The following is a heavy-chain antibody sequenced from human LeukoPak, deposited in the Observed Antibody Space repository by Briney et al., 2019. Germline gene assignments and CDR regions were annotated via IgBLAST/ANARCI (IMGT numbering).Heavy chain of an antibody. D-gene: IGHD6-19*01. V-gene: IGHV4-59*01. CDR2: IYYSGST. CDR1: GGSISSYY. J-gene: IGHJ4*02. Sequence: SETLSLTCTVSGGSISSYYWNWIRQPPGKGLEWIGYIYYSGSTKYNASLKSRVTISVDTSNNQFSLKLRSVTAADTAVYYCARSYSSGPFDLWSQGTLVTVSS. CDR3: ARSYSSGPFDL.